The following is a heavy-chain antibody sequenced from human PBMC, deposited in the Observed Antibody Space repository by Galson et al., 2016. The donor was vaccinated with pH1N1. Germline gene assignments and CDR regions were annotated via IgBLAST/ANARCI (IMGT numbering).Heavy chain of an antibody. V-gene: IGHV2-5*08. D-gene: IGHD3-10*01. CDR3: AHREVMITNAFDF. CDR1: GFSITSSGMG. Sequence: PALVKPTQTLTLTCTFSGFSITSSGMGVGWIRQPPGQALEWLAVIYWDDDKRYSLSLKSRLTISKDTSKNQVVLTMTNMDPVDTGTCYCAHREVMITNAFDFWGRGTMVTVSS. J-gene: IGHJ3*01. CDR2: IYWDDDK.